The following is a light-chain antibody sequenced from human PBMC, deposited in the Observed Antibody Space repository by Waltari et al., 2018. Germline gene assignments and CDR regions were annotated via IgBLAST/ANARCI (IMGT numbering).Light chain of an antibody. CDR2: GAS. V-gene: IGKV3-20*01. CDR1: QSVSGSY. Sequence: EIVLTQSPGTLSLSPGERATLPCRASQSVSGSYLAWYQQKPGHAPRLLIYGASSRATGIPDRFSGSGSGTDFTLTISRLEPEDFVVYYCQQYSSSSRTFGQGTKVEIK. J-gene: IGKJ1*01. CDR3: QQYSSSSRT.